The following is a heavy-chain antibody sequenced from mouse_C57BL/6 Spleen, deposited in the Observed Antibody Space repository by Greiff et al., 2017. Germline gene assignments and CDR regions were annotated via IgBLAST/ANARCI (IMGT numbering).Heavy chain of an antibody. CDR3: ARRGLKENY. J-gene: IGHJ2*01. CDR2: LNPGSGGT. CDR1: GYAFTNYL. V-gene: IGHV1-54*01. Sequence: VQLQQSGAELVRPGTSVKVSCKASGYAFTNYLIEWVKQRPGQGLEWIGVLNPGSGGTNYNEKFKGKATLTADKSSSTAYMQLSSLTSEDSAVYFRARRGLKENYWGQGTTLTVSS. D-gene: IGHD1-3*01.